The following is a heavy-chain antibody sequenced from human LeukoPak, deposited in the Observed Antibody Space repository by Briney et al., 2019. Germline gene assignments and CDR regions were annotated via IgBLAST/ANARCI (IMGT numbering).Heavy chain of an antibody. Sequence: PSETLSLTCTVSGVSISSSNSYWSWIRQPPGKGLEWIGNIYYSGSTYYNPSLKSRVTISVDTSKNQFSLKLSSVTAADTAVYYCARQREMDGSYPRGDYWGQGTLVTVSS. CDR2: IYYSGST. D-gene: IGHD1-26*01. J-gene: IGHJ4*02. V-gene: IGHV4-39*01. CDR1: GVSISSSNSY. CDR3: ARQREMDGSYPRGDY.